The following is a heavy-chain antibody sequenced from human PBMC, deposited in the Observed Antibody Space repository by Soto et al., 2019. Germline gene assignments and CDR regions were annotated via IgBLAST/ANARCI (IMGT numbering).Heavy chain of an antibody. CDR3: ARGSHSSGWNYYYYGMDV. D-gene: IGHD6-19*01. Sequence: GASVKVSCKASGYTFTSYGISWVRQASGQGLEWMGWISAYNGNTNYAQKLQGRVTMTTDTSTSTAYMELRSLRSDDTAVYYCARGSHSSGWNYYYYGMDVWGQGTTVTVSS. J-gene: IGHJ6*02. V-gene: IGHV1-18*04. CDR1: GYTFTSYG. CDR2: ISAYNGNT.